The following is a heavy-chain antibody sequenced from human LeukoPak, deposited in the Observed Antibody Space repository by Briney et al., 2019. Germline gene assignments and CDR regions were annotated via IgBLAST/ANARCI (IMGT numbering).Heavy chain of an antibody. CDR1: GYTFTSYY. Sequence: ASVKVSLKASGYTFTSYYMHWVRQAPGQGLEWMGIINPSGGSTSYAQKFQGRVTMTRDTSTSTVYMELSSLRSEDTAVYYCARVSGYDYYYYYGMDVWGQGTTVTVSS. D-gene: IGHD5-12*01. J-gene: IGHJ6*02. CDR2: INPSGGST. V-gene: IGHV1-46*01. CDR3: ARVSGYDYYYYYGMDV.